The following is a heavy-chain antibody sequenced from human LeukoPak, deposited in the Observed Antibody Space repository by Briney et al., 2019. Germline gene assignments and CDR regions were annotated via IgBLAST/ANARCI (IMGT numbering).Heavy chain of an antibody. Sequence: SETLSLTCTVSGGSISSYYWSWIRQPPGKGLEWIGYIYTSGSTNYNPSLKSRVTISVDTSKNQFSLKLSSVTAADTAVYYCARGYDSSYTEPTFDYWGQGTLVTVSS. CDR3: ARGYDSSYTEPTFDY. D-gene: IGHD3-22*01. CDR2: IYTSGST. J-gene: IGHJ4*02. CDR1: GGSISSYY. V-gene: IGHV4-4*09.